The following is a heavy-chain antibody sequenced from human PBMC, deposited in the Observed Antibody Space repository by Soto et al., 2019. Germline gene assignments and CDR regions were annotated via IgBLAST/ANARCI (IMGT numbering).Heavy chain of an antibody. D-gene: IGHD1-26*01. CDR1: GYTPTELS. Sequence: ASVKVSCKVSGYTPTELSMHWVRQAPGKGLEWMGGFDPEDGETIYAQKFRGRVTMTEDTSTDTAYMELSSLRSEDTAVYYCATEVGATTYYGMDVWGQGTTVTVSS. CDR2: FDPEDGET. V-gene: IGHV1-24*01. J-gene: IGHJ6*02. CDR3: ATEVGATTYYGMDV.